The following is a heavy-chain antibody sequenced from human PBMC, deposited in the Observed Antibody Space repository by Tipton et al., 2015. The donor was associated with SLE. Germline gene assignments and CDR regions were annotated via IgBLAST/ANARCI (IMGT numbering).Heavy chain of an antibody. V-gene: IGHV4-38-2*02. CDR1: GYSISSGYY. CDR2: IYHSGST. Sequence: LRLSCTVSGYSISSGYYWDWIRQPPGKGLEWIGSIYHSGSTYYNPSLKSRVTISVDTSKNQFSLKLSSVTAADTAVYYCARVSSGYSSGWYGGYWGQGTLVTVSS. CDR3: ARVSSGYSSGWYGGY. J-gene: IGHJ4*02. D-gene: IGHD6-19*01.